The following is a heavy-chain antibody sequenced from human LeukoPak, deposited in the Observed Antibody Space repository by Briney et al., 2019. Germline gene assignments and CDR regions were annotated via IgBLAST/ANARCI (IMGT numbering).Heavy chain of an antibody. CDR3: AKGALIAAAGTDYYYGMDV. CDR2: ISYDGSNK. V-gene: IGHV3-30*18. Sequence: PGGSLRLSCAASGFTFSSYGMHWVRQAPGKALEWVAVISYDGSNKYYADSVKGRFTISRDNSKNTLYLQMNSLRAEDTAVYYCAKGALIAAAGTDYYYGMDVWGQGTTVTVSS. D-gene: IGHD6-13*01. CDR1: GFTFSSYG. J-gene: IGHJ6*02.